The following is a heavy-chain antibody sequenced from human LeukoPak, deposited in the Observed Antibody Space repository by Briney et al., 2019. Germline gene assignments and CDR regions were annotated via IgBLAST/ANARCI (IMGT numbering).Heavy chain of an antibody. J-gene: IGHJ5*02. CDR3: SPGYCTNVVCYPGWFGP. CDR1: GFTLNKSW. V-gene: IGHV3-15*01. D-gene: IGHD2-8*01. Sequence: GGSLRLTCAASGFTLNKSWMTWVRQAPGMGLEWVGRIKSKTDGGTTDYAAPVKGRFTISRDDSKNTVFLQMNSLKTEETAVYYCSPGYCTNVVCYPGWFGPWRQGTVDTVSS. CDR2: IKSKTDGGTT.